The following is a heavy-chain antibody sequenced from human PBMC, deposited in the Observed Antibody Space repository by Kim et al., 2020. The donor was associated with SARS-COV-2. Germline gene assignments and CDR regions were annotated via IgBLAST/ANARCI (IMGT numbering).Heavy chain of an antibody. J-gene: IGHJ3*02. V-gene: IGHV4-39*01. CDR2: VYFSGGT. CDR1: GASITSTNFY. Sequence: SETLSLTCTVSGASITSTNFYGGWIRQPPGKGLEWIGDVYFSGGTYYNPSLTGRVTISVDTSKNQFSLKLSSVTAADSAVYYCARHRERGSFSAGAFDIWGQGTMVTVSS. D-gene: IGHD1-1*01. CDR3: ARHRERGSFSAGAFDI.